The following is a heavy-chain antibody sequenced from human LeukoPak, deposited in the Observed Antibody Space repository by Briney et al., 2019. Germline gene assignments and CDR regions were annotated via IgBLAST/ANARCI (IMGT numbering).Heavy chain of an antibody. V-gene: IGHV3-48*01. J-gene: IGHJ6*02. Sequence: GESLRLSCAASGFTFSSYSMNWVRQAPGKGLEWVSYISGSSSTIYYADSVKGRFTISRDNAKNSLYLQMNSLRAEDTAVYYCARVFKEIVVVYTGTAYYYGMDVWGQGTTVTVSS. CDR1: GFTFSSYS. CDR3: ARVFKEIVVVYTGTAYYYGMDV. CDR2: ISGSSSTI. D-gene: IGHD2-15*01.